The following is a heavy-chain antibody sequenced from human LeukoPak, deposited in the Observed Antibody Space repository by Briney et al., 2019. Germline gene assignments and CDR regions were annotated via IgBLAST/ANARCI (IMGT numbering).Heavy chain of an antibody. CDR3: AELGITMIGGV. CDR1: GFTFDDYA. V-gene: IGHV3-9*01. D-gene: IGHD3-10*02. J-gene: IGHJ6*04. Sequence: GGSLRLSCAASGFTFDDYAMHWVRQAPGKGLEWVSGVSWNSGSIGYADSVKGRFTISRDNAKNSLYLQMNSLRAEDTAVYYCAELGITMIGGVWGKGTTVTISS. CDR2: VSWNSGSI.